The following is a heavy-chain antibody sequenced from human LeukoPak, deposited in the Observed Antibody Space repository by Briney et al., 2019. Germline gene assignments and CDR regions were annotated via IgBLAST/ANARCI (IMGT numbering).Heavy chain of an antibody. V-gene: IGHV4-34*01. Sequence: PSETLSLTCAVYGGSFSGYYWSWIRQPPGKGLEWIGEINHSGSTNYNPSLKSRVTMSVDTSKNQFSLKLSSVTAADTAVYYCAISIAVAGDYYYYYMDVWGKGTTVTISS. J-gene: IGHJ6*03. CDR3: AISIAVAGDYYYYYMDV. D-gene: IGHD6-19*01. CDR1: GGSFSGYY. CDR2: INHSGST.